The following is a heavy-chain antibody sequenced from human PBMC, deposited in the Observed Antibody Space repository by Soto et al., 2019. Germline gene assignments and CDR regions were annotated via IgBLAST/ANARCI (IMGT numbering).Heavy chain of an antibody. Sequence: GSLRLSCAASGFTFSSYSMNWVRQAPGKGLEWVSSISSSSSYIYYADSVKGRFTISRDNAKNSLYLQMNSLRAEDTAVYYCAKNLELDPFDYWGQGTLVTVSS. D-gene: IGHD1-1*01. CDR3: AKNLELDPFDY. CDR1: GFTFSSYS. J-gene: IGHJ4*02. CDR2: ISSSSSYI. V-gene: IGHV3-21*04.